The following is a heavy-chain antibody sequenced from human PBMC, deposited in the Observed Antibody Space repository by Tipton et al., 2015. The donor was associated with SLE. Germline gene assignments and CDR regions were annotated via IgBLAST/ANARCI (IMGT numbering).Heavy chain of an antibody. CDR1: GFNFGAYW. V-gene: IGHV3-9*01. D-gene: IGHD2-2*01. Sequence: SLRLSCVASGFNFGAYWMHWVRHAPGKGLEWVAGIFYNSGSIGYADSVRGRFTISRDNAKNSLYLQMNSLRHEDTAFYFCAKDWGRVTAAAAFWGQGTLVAVSS. J-gene: IGHJ4*02. CDR2: IFYNSGSI. CDR3: AKDWGRVTAAAAF.